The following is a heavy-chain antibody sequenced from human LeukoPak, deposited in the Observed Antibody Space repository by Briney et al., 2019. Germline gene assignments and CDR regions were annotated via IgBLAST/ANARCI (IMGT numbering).Heavy chain of an antibody. V-gene: IGHV1-8*02. CDR3: ARNLDGDYGHDI. CDR1: GYTFTSYG. Sequence: ASVKVSCKASGYTFTSYGISWVRQAPGQGLEWMGWMNPNSGNTGYAQKFQGRVTMTRNTSISTAYMELSSLRSEDTAVYYCARNLDGDYGHDIWGQGTMVTVSS. D-gene: IGHD4-17*01. CDR2: MNPNSGNT. J-gene: IGHJ3*02.